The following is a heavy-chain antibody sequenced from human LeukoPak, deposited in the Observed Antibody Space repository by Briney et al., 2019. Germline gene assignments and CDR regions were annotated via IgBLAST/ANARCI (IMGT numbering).Heavy chain of an antibody. CDR2: IYHSGST. V-gene: IGHV4-30-2*01. Sequence: SQTLSLTCAVSGGSISSGGYSWSWIRQPPGKGLEWIGYIYHSGSTYYNPSLKSRVTISVDTSKNQFSLKLSSVTAADTAVYYCAGTYYDFWSGYYLSSDRVVGFDYWGQGTLVTVSS. CDR1: GGSISSGGYS. CDR3: AGTYYDFWSGYYLSSDRVVGFDY. J-gene: IGHJ4*02. D-gene: IGHD3-3*01.